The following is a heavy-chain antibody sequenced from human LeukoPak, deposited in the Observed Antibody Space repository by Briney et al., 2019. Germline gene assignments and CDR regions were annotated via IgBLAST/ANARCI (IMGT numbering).Heavy chain of an antibody. CDR1: GGSISSSSYY. J-gene: IGHJ4*02. D-gene: IGHD2-21*02. CDR3: ARGRTAHDY. Sequence: PSETLSLTCTVSGGSISSSSYYWGWIRQPPGKGLEWIGSIYYSGSTFYNPSLKSRVTISGDTSKNQFSLKLSSVTAADTAVYYCARGRTAHDYWGQGTLVTVSS. V-gene: IGHV4-39*07. CDR2: IYYSGST.